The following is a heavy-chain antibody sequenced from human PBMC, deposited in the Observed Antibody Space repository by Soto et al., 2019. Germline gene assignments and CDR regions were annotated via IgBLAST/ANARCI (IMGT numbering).Heavy chain of an antibody. V-gene: IGHV1-2*02. D-gene: IGHD5-12*01. CDR3: GRGRSGQIVVFY. J-gene: IGHJ4*02. Sequence: SVKVSCRASGYTFTGHYIQWVREAPEQGPEWMGEIGPESGATRYSQKFQGRVTMTRDMSITTVYMELSNLSPDDTAVYYCGRGRSGQIVVFYWGQGTPVTVSS. CDR1: GYTFTGHY. CDR2: IGPESGAT.